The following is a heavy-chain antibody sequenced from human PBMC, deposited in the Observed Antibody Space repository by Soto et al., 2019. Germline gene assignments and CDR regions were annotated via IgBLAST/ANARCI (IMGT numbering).Heavy chain of an antibody. CDR2: INPGESA. V-gene: IGHV4-34*01. J-gene: IGHJ1*01. Sequence: SETLSLTCALYGGSFSGYYWSWIRQTPGKRLEWVGDINPGESANYNPSLKSRVTFSVDPSKNQFSLKLNSVIAADTGVYYCARYSSSRSKYLQLWGRGTLVTVSS. CDR3: ARYSSSRSKYLQL. D-gene: IGHD6-13*01. CDR1: GGSFSGYY.